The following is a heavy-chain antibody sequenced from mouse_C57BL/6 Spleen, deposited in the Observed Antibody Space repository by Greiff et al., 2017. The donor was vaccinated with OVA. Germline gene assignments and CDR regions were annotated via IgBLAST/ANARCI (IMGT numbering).Heavy chain of an antibody. CDR2: INPTNGGT. D-gene: IGHD2-5*01. J-gene: IGHJ2*01. CDR1: GYTFTDYN. Sequence: EVQLKESGPELVKPGASVKMSCKASGYTFTDYNMHWVKPSHGKSLEWIGYINPTNGGTTYNQKFKGKATLTVTKSSSTAYMELRSLTSEESAVDYCARRDSNYVDYWGQGTTLTVSS. CDR3: ARRDSNYVDY. V-gene: IGHV1-22*01.